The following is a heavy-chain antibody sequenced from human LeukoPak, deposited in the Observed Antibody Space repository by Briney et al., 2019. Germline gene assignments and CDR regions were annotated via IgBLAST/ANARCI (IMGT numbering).Heavy chain of an antibody. CDR2: FVNSGAT. CDR1: GGSISLNYY. J-gene: IGHJ6*03. Sequence: SETPSLTCTVSGGSISLNYYWGWIRQPPGKGLEWIGNFVNSGATHYNPSLKSRVTISVDTSKDQVSLKVTSVTAADTAVYYCTRLSDYGNPGFYNYMYVWGKGTPVTI. CDR3: TRLSDYGNPGFYNYMYV. D-gene: IGHD4-11*01. V-gene: IGHV4-39*01.